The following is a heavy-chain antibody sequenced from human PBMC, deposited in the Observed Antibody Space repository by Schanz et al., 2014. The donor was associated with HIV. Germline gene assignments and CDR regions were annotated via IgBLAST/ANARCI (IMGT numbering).Heavy chain of an antibody. D-gene: IGHD2-15*01. CDR2: ISSSSSYT. CDR1: GFTFRSYG. Sequence: VQLVESGGGVVQPGRSLRLSCAASGFTFRSYGMHWVRQAPGKGLEWVSSISSSSSYTYYADSVKGRFAISRDNAKNSLFLQMNSLRAEDTAVYYCARERMATGGLDVWGQGTLVTVSS. J-gene: IGHJ4*02. CDR3: ARERMATGGLDV. V-gene: IGHV3-21*01.